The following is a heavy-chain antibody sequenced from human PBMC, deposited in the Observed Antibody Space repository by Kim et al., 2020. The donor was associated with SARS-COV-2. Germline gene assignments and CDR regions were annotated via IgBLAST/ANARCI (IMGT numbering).Heavy chain of an antibody. Sequence: GGSLRLSCVVSGLTFSNAWMNWVRQAPGKGLEWVGRIKSKTDGGTTDYAAPVKGRFIISRDDSKNTLYLQMNSLETEDTAMYYCSLRPPTAVTTYDYWGQGTLVTVSP. CDR3: SLRPPTAVTTYDY. CDR1: GLTFSNAW. D-gene: IGHD4-17*01. J-gene: IGHJ4*02. CDR2: IKSKTDGGTT. V-gene: IGHV3-15*01.